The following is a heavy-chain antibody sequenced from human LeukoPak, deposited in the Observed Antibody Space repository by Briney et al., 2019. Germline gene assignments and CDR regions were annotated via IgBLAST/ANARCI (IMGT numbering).Heavy chain of an antibody. CDR2: INHSGST. D-gene: IGHD3-3*01. CDR3: ARGARITIFGVVSKYYFDY. V-gene: IGHV4-34*01. CDR1: GGSFSGYY. J-gene: IGHJ4*02. Sequence: SETLSLTCAVYGGSFSGYYWSWIRQPPGKGLEWIGEINHSGSTNYNPSLKSRVTISVDTSKNQFSLKLSSVTAADTAVYYCARGARITIFGVVSKYYFDYWGQGTLVTVSS.